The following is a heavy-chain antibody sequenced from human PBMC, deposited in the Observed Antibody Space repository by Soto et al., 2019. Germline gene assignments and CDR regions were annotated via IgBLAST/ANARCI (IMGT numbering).Heavy chain of an antibody. CDR3: ARQWGFGELSSYWYFDL. D-gene: IGHD3-10*01. CDR2: IYYSGST. V-gene: IGHV4-39*01. Sequence: QLQLQESGPGLVKPSETLSLTCTVSGGSISSSSYYWGWIRQPPGKGLEWIGSIYYSGSTYYNPSLKSRVTISVDTSKNQFSLKLSSVTAADTAVYYCARQWGFGELSSYWYFDLWGRGTLVTVSS. J-gene: IGHJ2*01. CDR1: GGSISSSSYY.